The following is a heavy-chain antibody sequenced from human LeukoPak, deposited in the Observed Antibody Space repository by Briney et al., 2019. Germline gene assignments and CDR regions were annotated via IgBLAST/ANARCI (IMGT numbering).Heavy chain of an antibody. CDR1: GFTFSSYA. Sequence: PAGSLRLSCAASGFTFSSYAMHRLRQAPGKGLEWVAVISYDGSNKYYADSVKGRFTISSNNSKNTLYLQMNSLRAEDTAVYYCARAELWLESHIDDWGQGTLVTVSS. V-gene: IGHV3-30*04. J-gene: IGHJ4*02. D-gene: IGHD6-19*01. CDR2: ISYDGSNK. CDR3: ARAELWLESHIDD.